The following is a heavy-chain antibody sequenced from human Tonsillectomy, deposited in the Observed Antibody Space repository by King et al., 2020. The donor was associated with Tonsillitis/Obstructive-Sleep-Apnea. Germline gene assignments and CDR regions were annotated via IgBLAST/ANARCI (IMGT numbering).Heavy chain of an antibody. D-gene: IGHD6-6*01. V-gene: IGHV3-30*04. CDR3: ARESIAGEYDY. CDR1: GFTFSSYA. Sequence: HGQLVQSGGGVVQPGRSLRLSCAASGFTFSSYAMYWVRQAPGKGLEWVTVISYDGSNKYYADSVKGRFTISRDNSKNTLYLQMNSLRAEDTAVYYCARESIAGEYDYWGQGTLVTGSS. CDR2: ISYDGSNK. J-gene: IGHJ4*02.